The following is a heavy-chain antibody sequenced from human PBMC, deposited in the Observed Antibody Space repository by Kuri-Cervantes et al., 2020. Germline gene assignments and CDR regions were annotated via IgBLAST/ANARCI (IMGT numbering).Heavy chain of an antibody. V-gene: IGHV1-8*01. J-gene: IGHJ6*02. CDR3: ARGDGYTSGYYYGMDV. CDR1: GYTFTSYD. D-gene: IGHD5-24*01. CDR2: MNPNSGNT. Sequence: ASVKVSCKASGYTFTSYDINWVRQATGQGLEWMGWMNPNSGNTGYAQKFQGRVTMTRNTSISTAYMELSSLRSEDTAVYYCARGDGYTSGYYYGMDVWGQGTTVTVSS.